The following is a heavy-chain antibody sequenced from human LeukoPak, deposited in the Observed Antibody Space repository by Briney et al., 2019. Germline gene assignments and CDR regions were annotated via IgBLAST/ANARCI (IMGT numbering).Heavy chain of an antibody. Sequence: SETLSLTCTVSGGSISSYYWSWIRQPPGKGLEWIGYIYYSGSTNYNPSLKSRVTISVDTSKNQFSLKLSSVTAADTAVYYCARGGPRSRVYSGYLVSYFDYWGQGTLVTVSS. D-gene: IGHD5-12*01. CDR1: GGSISSYY. CDR2: IYYSGST. J-gene: IGHJ4*02. CDR3: ARGGPRSRVYSGYLVSYFDY. V-gene: IGHV4-59*12.